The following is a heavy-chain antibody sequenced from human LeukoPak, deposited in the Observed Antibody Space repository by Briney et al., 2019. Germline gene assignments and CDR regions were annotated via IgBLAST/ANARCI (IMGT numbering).Heavy chain of an antibody. Sequence: SETLSLTCTVSGYSITTNYYWAWIHQSPGTGLEWIGSVYHNGETYYNPSLKSRVIVSVDTSKNEFSLRLTSVTAADTAVYYCVTPRSWELSDMAVWGKGTTVIVSS. J-gene: IGHJ6*03. CDR3: VTPRSWELSDMAV. CDR2: VYHNGET. D-gene: IGHD1-26*01. CDR1: GYSITTNYY. V-gene: IGHV4-38-2*02.